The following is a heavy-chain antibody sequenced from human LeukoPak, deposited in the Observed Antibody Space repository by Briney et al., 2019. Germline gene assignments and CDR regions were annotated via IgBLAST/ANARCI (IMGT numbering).Heavy chain of an antibody. V-gene: IGHV1-2*02. Sequence: ASVTVSCKASGYTFTGYYMHWVRQAPGQGLEWMGWINPNSGGTNYAQKFQGRVTMTRDTSISTAYMELSRLRSDDTAVYYGARDGMRYSSGWFDYWGQGTLVTVSS. CDR1: GYTFTGYY. CDR2: INPNSGGT. J-gene: IGHJ4*02. D-gene: IGHD6-19*01. CDR3: ARDGMRYSSGWFDY.